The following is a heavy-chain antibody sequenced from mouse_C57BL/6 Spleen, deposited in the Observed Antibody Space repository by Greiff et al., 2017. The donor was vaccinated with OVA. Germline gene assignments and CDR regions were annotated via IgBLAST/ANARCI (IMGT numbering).Heavy chain of an antibody. Sequence: EVQLQQSGPELVKPGASVKISCKASGYTFTDYYMNWVKQSHGKSLEWIGDINPNNGGTSYNQKFKGKATLTVDKSSSTAYMELRSLTSEDSAVYYCARDYYAGNYFDYWGQGTTLTVSS. CDR3: ARDYYAGNYFDY. J-gene: IGHJ2*01. D-gene: IGHD1-1*01. CDR1: GYTFTDYY. V-gene: IGHV1-26*01. CDR2: INPNNGGT.